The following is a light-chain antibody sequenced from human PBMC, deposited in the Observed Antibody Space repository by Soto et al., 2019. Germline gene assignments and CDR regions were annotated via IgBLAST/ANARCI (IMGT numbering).Light chain of an antibody. V-gene: IGKV3-20*01. Sequence: EIVLTQSPGTLSLSPGERATLSCRASQGVDNYLAWYQQKPVQAPRLLIYGASSRATGIPDRFSGSGYGTDFTLTISRLEPEDFAVYYCHQYGVSPVTFGQGTKVEIK. CDR3: HQYGVSPVT. J-gene: IGKJ1*01. CDR2: GAS. CDR1: QGVDNY.